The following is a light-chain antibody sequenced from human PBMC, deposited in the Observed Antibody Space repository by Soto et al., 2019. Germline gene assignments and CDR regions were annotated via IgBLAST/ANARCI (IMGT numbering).Light chain of an antibody. Sequence: DIQMTQSPSTLPASVGDRVTITCRVSQSISSYLNWYQQKPGKAPKLLIYAASSLQSGVPSRFSGSGSGTDFTLTISSLQPEDFAAYYCQQSYTTPFTFGPGTKVDIK. CDR1: QSISSY. CDR3: QQSYTTPFT. CDR2: AAS. J-gene: IGKJ3*01. V-gene: IGKV1-39*01.